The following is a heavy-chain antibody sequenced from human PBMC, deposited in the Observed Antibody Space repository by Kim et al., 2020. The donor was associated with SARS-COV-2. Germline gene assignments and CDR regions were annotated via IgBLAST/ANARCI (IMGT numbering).Heavy chain of an antibody. Sequence: SETLSLTCTVSGGSISSSSYYWGWIRQPPGKGLEWIGSIYYSGSTYYNPSLKSRVTISVDTSKNQFSLKLSSVTAADTAVYYCARQGSGYDTEDGIIDY. CDR2: IYYSGST. V-gene: IGHV4-39*01. J-gene: IGHJ4*01. CDR1: GGSISSSSYY. D-gene: IGHD5-12*01. CDR3: ARQGSGYDTEDGIIDY.